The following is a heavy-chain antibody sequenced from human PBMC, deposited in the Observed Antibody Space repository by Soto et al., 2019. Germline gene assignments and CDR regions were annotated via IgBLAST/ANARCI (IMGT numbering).Heavy chain of an antibody. J-gene: IGHJ4*02. V-gene: IGHV2-5*01. CDR2: IYWNDDK. CDR3: APEMETARFFDY. CDR1: GFSLSTSGVG. Sequence: ITLKESGPTLVKPTQTLTLTCTFSGFSLSTSGVGVGWIRQPPGKALEWLALIYWNDDKGYSPSLKSRLTITQDTSKTQVVLTMTNRNPVDTATYCCAPEMETARFFDYWGQGSPVTVAA. D-gene: IGHD5-18*01.